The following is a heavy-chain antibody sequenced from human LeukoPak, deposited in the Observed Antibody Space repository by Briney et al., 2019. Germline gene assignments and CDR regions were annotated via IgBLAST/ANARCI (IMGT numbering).Heavy chain of an antibody. V-gene: IGHV1-3*01. D-gene: IGHD6-19*01. J-gene: IGHJ4*02. CDR3: ARSAVAHSRGFDY. Sequence: KFQGRVTITRDTSASTAYMELGSLRSEDTAVYYCARSAVAHSRGFDYWGQGTLVTVSS.